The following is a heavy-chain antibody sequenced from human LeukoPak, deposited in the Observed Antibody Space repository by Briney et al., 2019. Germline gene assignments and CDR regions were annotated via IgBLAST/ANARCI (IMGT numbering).Heavy chain of an antibody. V-gene: IGHV3-33*08. CDR2: IWYDGSNK. Sequence: QSGGSLRLSCAASGFIFSTYGMHWVRQAPGKGLEWVAVIWYDGSNKYYADSVKGRFTISRDNSKNTLYLQMNSLRAEDTAVYYCARTTTYYDFWSGYHPQYYFDYWGQGTLATVSS. CDR1: GFIFSTYG. D-gene: IGHD3-3*01. J-gene: IGHJ4*02. CDR3: ARTTTYYDFWSGYHPQYYFDY.